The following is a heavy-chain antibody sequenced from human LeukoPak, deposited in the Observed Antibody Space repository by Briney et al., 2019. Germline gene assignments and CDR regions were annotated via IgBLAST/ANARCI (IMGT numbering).Heavy chain of an antibody. D-gene: IGHD2-15*01. V-gene: IGHV1-2*02. Sequence: ASVKVSCKASGYTFTGYYMHWVRQAPGQGLEWMGWINPNSGGTNYAQKFQGRVTMTRDTSISTAYMELSRLRSDDTAVYYCARDRGLGYCSGGSCYYNWFDPWGQGTLVTVSS. J-gene: IGHJ5*02. CDR3: ARDRGLGYCSGGSCYYNWFDP. CDR2: INPNSGGT. CDR1: GYTFTGYY.